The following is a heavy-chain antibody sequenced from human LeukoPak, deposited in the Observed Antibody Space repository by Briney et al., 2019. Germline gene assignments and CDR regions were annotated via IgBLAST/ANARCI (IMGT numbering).Heavy chain of an antibody. D-gene: IGHD3-10*01. CDR2: IYTSGST. CDR1: GGSFSGYY. J-gene: IGHJ4*02. V-gene: IGHV4-59*10. Sequence: SETLSLTCAVYGGSFSGYYWSWIRQPPGKGLEYIGRIYTSGSTNYNPSLKSRVTISVDTSKNQFSLKLSSVTAADTAVYYCAKPMVRGVITFAFDYWGQGTLVTVSS. CDR3: AKPMVRGVITFAFDY.